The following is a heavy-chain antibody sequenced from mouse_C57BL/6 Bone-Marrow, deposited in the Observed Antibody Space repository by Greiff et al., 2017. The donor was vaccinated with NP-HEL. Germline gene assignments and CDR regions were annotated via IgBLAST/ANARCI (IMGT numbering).Heavy chain of an antibody. CDR1: GYTFTDHT. Sequence: VKLQESDAELVKPGASVKISCKVSGYTFTDHTIHWMKQRPEQGLEWIGYIYPRDGSTKYNEKFKGKAPLTADKSSSTAYMQLNSLTSEDSAVYFCARRNYYYGSLFAYWGQGTLVTVSA. V-gene: IGHV1-78*01. D-gene: IGHD1-1*01. CDR3: ARRNYYYGSLFAY. J-gene: IGHJ3*01. CDR2: IYPRDGST.